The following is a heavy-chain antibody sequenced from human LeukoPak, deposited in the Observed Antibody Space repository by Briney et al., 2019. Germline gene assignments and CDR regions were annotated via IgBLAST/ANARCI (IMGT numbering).Heavy chain of an antibody. CDR3: ARESGAAKIGQMLNY. V-gene: IGHV3-30*02. D-gene: IGHD3-10*02. Sequence: GGSLRLSCAASGLMFSTSGMHWVRQAPGKGLEWVAFIQYDGSEIYYADSLKGRFTVSRDNSKNTLYLQMNSLRAEDTAVFYCARESGAAKIGQMLNYWGQGTLVTVSS. CDR1: GLMFSTSG. CDR2: IQYDGSEI. J-gene: IGHJ4*02.